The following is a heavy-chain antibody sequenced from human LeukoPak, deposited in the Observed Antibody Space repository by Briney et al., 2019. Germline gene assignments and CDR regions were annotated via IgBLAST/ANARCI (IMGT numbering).Heavy chain of an antibody. CDR3: AKSRVRGVMPPGWFDP. Sequence: PGRSLRLSCAASGFTFSSYGMRWVRQAPGKGLEWVAVISYDGSNKYYADSVKGRFTISRDNSKNTLYLQMNSLRAEDTAVYYCAKSRVRGVMPPGWFDPWGQGTLVTVSS. CDR2: ISYDGSNK. V-gene: IGHV3-30*18. CDR1: GFTFSSYG. D-gene: IGHD3-10*01. J-gene: IGHJ5*02.